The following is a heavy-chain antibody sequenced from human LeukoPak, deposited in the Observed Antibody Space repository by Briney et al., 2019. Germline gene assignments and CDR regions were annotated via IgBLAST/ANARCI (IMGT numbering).Heavy chain of an antibody. CDR2: ISGSGGST. D-gene: IGHD2-2*01. V-gene: IGHV3-23*01. Sequence: GGSLRLSCAASGFTFSSYAMSWVRQAPGKGLGWVSAISGSGGSTYYAESVKGRFTISRDNSKNTLYLQINSLRAEDTAVYYCYAPLNYFDYWGQGTLVTVSS. CDR3: YAPLNYFDY. CDR1: GFTFSSYA. J-gene: IGHJ4*02.